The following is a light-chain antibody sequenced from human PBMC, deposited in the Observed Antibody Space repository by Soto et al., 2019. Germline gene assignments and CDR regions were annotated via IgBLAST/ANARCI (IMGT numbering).Light chain of an antibody. V-gene: IGKV4-1*01. Sequence: DIVLTQSPDSLAVSLGERATINCKSSQSILSSSDNKDYLAWYQQKPGQPPKLLIYWAATRESGVPDRFSGSGSGTHCTLTISSLHAEDVAVYYCHHYYSAHLTCGQGTKVEIK. J-gene: IGKJ1*01. CDR3: HHYYSAHLT. CDR2: WAA. CDR1: QSILSSSDNKDY.